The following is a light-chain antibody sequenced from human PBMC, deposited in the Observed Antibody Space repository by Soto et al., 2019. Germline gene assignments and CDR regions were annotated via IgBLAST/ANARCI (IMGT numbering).Light chain of an antibody. V-gene: IGLV1-44*01. CDR3: AAWDDSLNGYV. Sequence: QSVLAEPPSASGTPGRRLSIFCSGSSSNIGGNTVNWYQQVPGTAPKLLIYSEDQRPSGVPDRSSGSKSATSASLAISGLQSEDEADYYCAAWDDSLNGYVFGTGTKVTVL. J-gene: IGLJ1*01. CDR1: SSNIGGNT. CDR2: SED.